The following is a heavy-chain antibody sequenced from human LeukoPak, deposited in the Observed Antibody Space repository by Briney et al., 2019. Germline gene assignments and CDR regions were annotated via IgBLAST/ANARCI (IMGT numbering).Heavy chain of an antibody. J-gene: IGHJ3*02. Sequence: EASVKVSCKASGYMFPSYGISWVRQAPGQGLEWMGWISTHNSNTNFAQKFKGRVTMNTDTSTNTAYMELRSLRSDDTAVYYCARGDLGDIVVVPAAMQAFDIWGQGTMVTVSS. CDR2: ISTHNSNT. CDR1: GYMFPSYG. CDR3: ARGDLGDIVVVPAAMQAFDI. D-gene: IGHD2-2*01. V-gene: IGHV1-18*01.